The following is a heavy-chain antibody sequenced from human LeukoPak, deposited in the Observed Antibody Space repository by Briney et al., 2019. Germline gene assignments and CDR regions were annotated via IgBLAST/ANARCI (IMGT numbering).Heavy chain of an antibody. CDR2: INHSGST. CDR1: GGSFSGYY. J-gene: IGHJ4*02. V-gene: IGHV4-34*01. D-gene: IGHD3-10*01. CDR3: PRGPERVRGVISRPFDY. Sequence: SETLSLTCAVYGGSFSGYYWSWLRQPPGKGLEWIGEINHSGSTNYNPSLTSRVTISVDTSTNQFSLKRSSVTAADTAVYYCPRGPERVRGVISRPFDYWGEGTLVTVSS.